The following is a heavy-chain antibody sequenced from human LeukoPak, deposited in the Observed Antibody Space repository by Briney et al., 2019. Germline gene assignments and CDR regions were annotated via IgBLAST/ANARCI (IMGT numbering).Heavy chain of an antibody. CDR2: INPSGGST. D-gene: IGHD1-26*01. CDR1: GYTFTSYG. CDR3: ARVSMWELLEIDY. J-gene: IGHJ4*02. V-gene: IGHV1-46*01. Sequence: ASVKVSCKASGYTFTSYGISWVRQAPGQGLEWMGIINPSGGSTSYAQKFQGRVTMTRDMSTSTVYMELSSLRSEDTAVYYCARVSMWELLEIDYWGQGTLVTVSS.